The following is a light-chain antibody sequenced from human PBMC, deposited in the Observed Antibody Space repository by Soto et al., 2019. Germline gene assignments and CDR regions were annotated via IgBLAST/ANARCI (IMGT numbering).Light chain of an antibody. CDR1: QSLVFSDGNTY. Sequence: DDVMTQSPLSLSVTLGQPASISCRSSQSLVFSDGNTYLNWLHQRPGQSLRRLIYKVSTRHSGVPDRFSGNGSATDFTLKISRVEAEDVGVYYCMPGTHSRTFGQGTKVEIK. J-gene: IGKJ1*01. V-gene: IGKV2-30*01. CDR3: MPGTHSRT. CDR2: KVS.